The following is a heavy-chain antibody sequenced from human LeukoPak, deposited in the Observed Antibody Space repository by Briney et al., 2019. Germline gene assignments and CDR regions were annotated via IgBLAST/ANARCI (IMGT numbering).Heavy chain of an antibody. J-gene: IGHJ4*02. CDR3: ARALPTTDGIDY. CDR1: GYTFTGYY. D-gene: IGHD1-26*01. V-gene: IGHV1-2*02. CDR2: INPNSGGT. Sequence: ASVKVSCKASGYTFTGYYMHWVRQAPGQGLEWMGWINPNSGGTNYAQKFQGRVTMTRDTSISTAYMELSRLRSDDTAVHYCARALPTTDGIDYWGQGTLVTVSS.